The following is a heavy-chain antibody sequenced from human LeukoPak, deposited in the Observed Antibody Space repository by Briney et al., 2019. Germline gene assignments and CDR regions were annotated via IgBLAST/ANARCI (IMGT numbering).Heavy chain of an antibody. D-gene: IGHD4-11*01. CDR3: ARTTVNRYYYYYVDV. J-gene: IGHJ6*03. V-gene: IGHV4-59*01. CDR1: GGSISSYY. Sequence: PSETLSLTCTVSGGSISSYYWSWIRQPPGKGLEWIGYIYYSGSTNYNPSLKSRVTISVDTSKNQFSLKLSSVTAADTAVYYCARTTVNRYYYYYVDVWGKGTTVTVSS. CDR2: IYYSGST.